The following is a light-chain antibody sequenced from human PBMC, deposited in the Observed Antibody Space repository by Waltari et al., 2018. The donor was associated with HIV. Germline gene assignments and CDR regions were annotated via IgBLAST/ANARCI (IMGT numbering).Light chain of an antibody. CDR2: RDN. CDR1: SSNIGDNY. CDR3: ATWDDRLSGVL. V-gene: IGLV1-47*01. Sequence: QSVLAQPPSASGTPGQRVTISCSGSSSNIGDNYVYWYQQIPGTTPKPLIYRDNQSPSVVPYLFSGSKSGTSASLAISGLRSEDEAIYFCATWDDRLSGVLFGGGTKLTVL. J-gene: IGLJ2*01.